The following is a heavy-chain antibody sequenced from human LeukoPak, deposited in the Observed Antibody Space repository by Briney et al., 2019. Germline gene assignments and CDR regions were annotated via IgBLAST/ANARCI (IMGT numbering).Heavy chain of an antibody. V-gene: IGHV3-23*01. CDR3: AKGLTFGGVIVPYYFGY. Sequence: GGSLRLSCAASGFTFSSYAMSWVRQAPGKGLEWVSAISGSGGSTYYADSVKGRFTISRDNSKNTLYLQMNSLRAEDTAVYYCAKGLTFGGVIVPYYFGYWGQGTLVTVSS. J-gene: IGHJ4*02. D-gene: IGHD3-16*02. CDR1: GFTFSSYA. CDR2: ISGSGGST.